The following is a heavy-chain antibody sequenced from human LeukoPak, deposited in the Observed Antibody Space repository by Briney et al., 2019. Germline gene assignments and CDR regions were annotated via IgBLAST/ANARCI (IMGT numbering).Heavy chain of an antibody. J-gene: IGHJ4*02. CDR2: ISAYNGNT. D-gene: IGHD3-22*01. V-gene: IGHV1-18*01. CDR3: ARDPRLYNYDSSGPYYFDY. Sequence: ASVKVSCKASEYTFTSYDINWVRQAPGQGLEWMGWISAYNGNTNYAQKLQGRVTMTTDTSTSTAYMELRSLRSDDTAVYYCARDPRLYNYDSSGPYYFDYWGQGTLVTVSS. CDR1: EYTFTSYD.